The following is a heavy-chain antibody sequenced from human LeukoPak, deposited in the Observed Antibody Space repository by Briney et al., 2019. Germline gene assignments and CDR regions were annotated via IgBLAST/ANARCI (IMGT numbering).Heavy chain of an antibody. D-gene: IGHD6-13*01. Sequence: GGSLRLSCAASGFTFSSYGMHWVRQAPGKGLEWVAVISYDGSNKYYADSVKGRFTISRDNSKNTLYLQMNSLRAEDTAVYYCARDYGKYSSSWYLYFQHWGQGTLVTVSS. CDR2: ISYDGSNK. CDR3: ARDYGKYSSSWYLYFQH. CDR1: GFTFSSYG. V-gene: IGHV3-30*03. J-gene: IGHJ1*01.